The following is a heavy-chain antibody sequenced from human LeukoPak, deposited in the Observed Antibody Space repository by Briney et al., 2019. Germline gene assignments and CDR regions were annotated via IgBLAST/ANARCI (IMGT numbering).Heavy chain of an antibody. CDR3: ARSPSNTPAYYFDY. CDR1: GGSISSYH. D-gene: IGHD1/OR15-1a*01. Sequence: PSETLSLTCTVSGGSISSYHWSWIRQPPGKGLEWIGYIYYSGSTNYNPSLKSRVTISVDTSKNQFSLKLSSVTAADTPVYYCARSPSNTPAYYFDYWGQGTLVTVSS. CDR2: IYYSGST. V-gene: IGHV4-59*01. J-gene: IGHJ4*02.